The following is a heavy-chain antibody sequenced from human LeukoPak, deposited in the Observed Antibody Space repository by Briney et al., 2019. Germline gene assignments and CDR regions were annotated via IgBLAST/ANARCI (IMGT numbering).Heavy chain of an antibody. CDR2: IYYSGST. Sequence: SETLSLTCTVSGGSISSYYWSWIRQPPGKGLEWIGYIYYSGSTNYNPSLKSRVTISVDTSKNQFSLKLSSVTAADTAVYYCATHGPYDYRTYYGMDVWGKGTTVTVSS. J-gene: IGHJ6*04. CDR1: GGSISSYY. CDR3: ATHGPYDYRTYYGMDV. D-gene: IGHD4-4*01. V-gene: IGHV4-59*08.